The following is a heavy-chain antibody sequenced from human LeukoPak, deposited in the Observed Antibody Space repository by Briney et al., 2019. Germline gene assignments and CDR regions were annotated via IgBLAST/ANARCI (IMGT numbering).Heavy chain of an antibody. D-gene: IGHD3-22*01. CDR1: GGSGSSGRYY. CDR2: IYYSGTT. Sequence: SETLSITCTVSGGSGSSGRYYWRWIRQPPGKGLEWIGYIYYSGTTNYNPSLNSRVTISVDTSKNQFSLKLSSVTAADTAVYYCASFRFFDSSGYRNWGQGILVTVSS. CDR3: ASFRFFDSSGYRN. V-gene: IGHV4-61*01. J-gene: IGHJ4*02.